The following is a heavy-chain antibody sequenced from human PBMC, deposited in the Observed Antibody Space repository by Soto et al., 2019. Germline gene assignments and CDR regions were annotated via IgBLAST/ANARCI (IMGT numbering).Heavy chain of an antibody. D-gene: IGHD3-3*01. CDR2: IYPGDSDT. CDR3: ARLSNYDLWRGYPIWFDP. J-gene: IGHJ5*02. Sequence: ESLKISCKGSGYSFTSYWIGWVRQMPGKGLEWMGIIYPGDSDTRYSPSFQGQVTISADKSISTAYLQWSSLKASDTAMYYCARLSNYDLWRGYPIWFDPWGQGNRVTGSS. CDR1: GYSFTSYW. V-gene: IGHV5-51*01.